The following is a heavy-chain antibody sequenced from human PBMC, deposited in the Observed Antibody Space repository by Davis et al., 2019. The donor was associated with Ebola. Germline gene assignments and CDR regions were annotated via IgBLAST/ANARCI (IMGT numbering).Heavy chain of an antibody. CDR1: GFTFSSYA. J-gene: IGHJ3*02. CDR3: AAEIWFGDRQGAFDI. CDR2: ISYDGSDK. V-gene: IGHV3-30-3*01. D-gene: IGHD3-10*01. Sequence: GESLKISCAASGFTFSSYAMHWVRQAPGKGLEWVAMISYDGSDKFYADSVRGRFTISRDNSKNSLFLQMNSLRAEDTAVYYCAAEIWFGDRQGAFDIWGQGTMVTVSS.